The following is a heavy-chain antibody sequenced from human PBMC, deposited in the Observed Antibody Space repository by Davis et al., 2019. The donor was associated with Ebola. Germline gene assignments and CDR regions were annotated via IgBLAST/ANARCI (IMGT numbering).Heavy chain of an antibody. V-gene: IGHV4-59*01. CDR1: GGSISSYY. Sequence: LSCTVSGGSISSYYWSWIRQPPGKGLEWIGYIYYSGSTNYNPSLKSRVTISVDTSKNQFSLKLSSVTAADTAVYYCARDSGRGWFDPWGQGTLVTVSS. J-gene: IGHJ5*02. CDR3: ARDSGRGWFDP. CDR2: IYYSGST. D-gene: IGHD3-10*01.